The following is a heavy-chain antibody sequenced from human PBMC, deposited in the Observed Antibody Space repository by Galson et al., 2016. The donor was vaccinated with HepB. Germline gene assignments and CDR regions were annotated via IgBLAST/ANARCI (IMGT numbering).Heavy chain of an antibody. J-gene: IGHJ2*01. CDR2: ISRSGDLT. D-gene: IGHD1/OR15-1a*01. CDR1: AFSFSSTG. CDR3: AKIGTPGLWYFDL. Sequence: SLRLSCAASAFSFSSTGMSWARQARGKGPEWVSSISRSGDLTHYAESVKGRFTVSRDNTQNTLFLQMNSLRAEDTAVYFCAKIGTPGLWYFDLWGRGTLVTVSS. V-gene: IGHV3-23*01.